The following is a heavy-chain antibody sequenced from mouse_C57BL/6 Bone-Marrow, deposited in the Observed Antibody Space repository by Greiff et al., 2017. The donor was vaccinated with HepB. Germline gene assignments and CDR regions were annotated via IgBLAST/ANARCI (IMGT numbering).Heavy chain of an antibody. J-gene: IGHJ4*01. D-gene: IGHD2-3*01. CDR1: GFTFSSYT. V-gene: IGHV5-9*01. Sequence: DVKLVESGGGLVKPGGSLKLSCAASGFTFSSYTMSWVRQTPEKRLEWVATISGGGGNTYYPDSVKGRFTISRDNAKNTLYLQMSSLRSEDTALYYCARMGGGDAMDYWGQGTSVTVSS. CDR2: ISGGGGNT. CDR3: ARMGGGDAMDY.